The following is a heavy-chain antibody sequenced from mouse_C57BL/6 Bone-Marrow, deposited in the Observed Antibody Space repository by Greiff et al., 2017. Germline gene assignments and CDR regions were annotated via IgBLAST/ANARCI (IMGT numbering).Heavy chain of an antibody. D-gene: IGHD1-1*01. CDR3: ARGYYGSPFAY. CDR2: IYPGDGDT. V-gene: IGHV1-50*01. J-gene: IGHJ3*01. CDR1: GYTFTSYW. Sequence: VQLQQPGAELVKPGASVKLSCKASGYTFTSYWMQWVKQRPGQGLEWIGQIYPGDGDTNYNGKFKGKATLTADKSSSTAYMQLSSLTSEDSAVYFCARGYYGSPFAYWGQGTLVTVSA.